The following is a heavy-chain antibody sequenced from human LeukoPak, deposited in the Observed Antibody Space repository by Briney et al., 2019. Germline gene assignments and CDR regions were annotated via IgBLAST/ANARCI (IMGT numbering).Heavy chain of an antibody. V-gene: IGHV3-53*01. CDR3: ARVGIFGVVIDY. CDR1: GFTVSSNY. J-gene: IGHJ4*02. Sequence: GGSLRLFCAASGFTVSSNYMSWDRQAPGKGLEWVSVIYSGGSTYYADSVKGRFTISRHNSKNTLYLQMNSLRAEDTAVYYCARVGIFGVVIDYWGQGTLVTVSS. D-gene: IGHD3-3*01. CDR2: IYSGGST.